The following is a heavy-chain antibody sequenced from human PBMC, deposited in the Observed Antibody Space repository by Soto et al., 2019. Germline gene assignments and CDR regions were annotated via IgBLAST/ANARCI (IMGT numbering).Heavy chain of an antibody. J-gene: IGHJ6*02. Sequence: AESLKISCAASGFTFSSYAMSWVRQAPGKGLEWVSAISGSGGSTYYADSVKGRFTISRDNSKNTLYLQMNSLRAEDTAVYYCAKGTARATYYYGMDVWGQGTTVTVSS. CDR1: GFTFSSYA. CDR2: ISGSGGST. V-gene: IGHV3-23*01. CDR3: AKGTARATYYYGMDV. D-gene: IGHD3-10*01.